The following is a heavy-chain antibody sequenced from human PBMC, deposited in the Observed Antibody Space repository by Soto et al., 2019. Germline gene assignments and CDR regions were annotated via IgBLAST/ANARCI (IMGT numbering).Heavy chain of an antibody. CDR2: IYFNGNT. CDR3: ASVTFGGIVLAH. V-gene: IGHV4-59*01. CDR1: AASFSKYY. J-gene: IGHJ4*02. Sequence: SETLSLTCTVSAASFSKYYWTWIRQPPGKGLEWIGYIYFNGNTKYNPSLEGRLTISIDTSKKEFSLKLTSVTAADAAVYYCASVTFGGIVLAHWGQGTLVTSPQ. D-gene: IGHD3-16*01.